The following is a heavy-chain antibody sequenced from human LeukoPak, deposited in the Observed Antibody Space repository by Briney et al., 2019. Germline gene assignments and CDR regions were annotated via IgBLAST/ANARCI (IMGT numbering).Heavy chain of an antibody. J-gene: IGHJ4*02. V-gene: IGHV3-30-3*01. CDR2: ISYDGSNK. CDR3: AGGYSYGYTFDY. CDR1: GFTFSSYA. D-gene: IGHD5-18*01. Sequence: GGSLRLSCAASGFTFSSYAMHWVRQAPGKGLEWVAVISYDGSNKYYADSVKGRFTISRDNSKNTLYLQMNSLRAEDTAVYYCAGGYSYGYTFDYWGQGTLVTVPS.